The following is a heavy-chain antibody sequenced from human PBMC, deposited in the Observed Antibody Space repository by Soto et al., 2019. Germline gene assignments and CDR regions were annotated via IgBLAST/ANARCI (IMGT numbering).Heavy chain of an antibody. Sequence: SPTLSLTCTVSGGSISSYYWSWIRQPPGKGLEWIGYIYYSGITNYNPSLKSRVTISVDTSKNQFSLKLSSVTAADTAVYYCARSHDSSGWIFDYWGQGTLVTVSS. J-gene: IGHJ4*02. CDR2: IYYSGIT. CDR3: ARSHDSSGWIFDY. D-gene: IGHD6-19*01. V-gene: IGHV4-59*08. CDR1: GGSISSYY.